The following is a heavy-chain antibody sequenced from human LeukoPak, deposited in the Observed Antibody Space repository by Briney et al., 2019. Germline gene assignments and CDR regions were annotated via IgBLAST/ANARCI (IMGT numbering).Heavy chain of an antibody. Sequence: GGSLRLSCAASGFTFRSYSMNWVRQAPGKGLEWVSSISSSGSYIYYADSVKGRFTISRDNAKNSLYLQMNSLRAEDTAVYYCASWEYFVYWGQGTLVTVSS. CDR1: GFTFRSYS. J-gene: IGHJ4*02. CDR2: ISSSGSYI. V-gene: IGHV3-21*01. D-gene: IGHD1-26*01. CDR3: ASWEYFVY.